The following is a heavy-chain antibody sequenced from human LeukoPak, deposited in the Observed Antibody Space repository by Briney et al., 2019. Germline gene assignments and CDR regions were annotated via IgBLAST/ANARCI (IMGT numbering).Heavy chain of an antibody. D-gene: IGHD3-16*01. CDR3: AREKVLMMSDVASPSFLAV. Sequence: SETLSLSCSVSGASVNDYFWGWIRQPPGRRLEWIGHVYSGGTSEYSPSLKGRVTISLDASNNQVSLSLTSSTAADTAVYYCAREKVLMMSDVASPSFLAVWGRGPRVTVAS. J-gene: IGHJ6*04. CDR1: GASVNDYF. CDR2: VYSGGTS. V-gene: IGHV4-59*02.